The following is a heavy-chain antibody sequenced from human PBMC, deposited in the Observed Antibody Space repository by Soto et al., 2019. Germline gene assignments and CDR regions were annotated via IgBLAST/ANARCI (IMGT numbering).Heavy chain of an antibody. CDR2: IWYNGSNR. V-gene: IGHV3-33*01. Sequence: GGSLRLSCAASGFTFSSYGMLWVRQAPGKGLEWVALIWYNGSNRYYGESVKGRFTISRDNSKNTLYLEMNSLRVEDTGVYYCARQLAVPYDGYAMDVWGQGTTVTVSS. CDR1: GFTFSSYG. J-gene: IGHJ6*02. D-gene: IGHD3-22*01. CDR3: ARQLAVPYDGYAMDV.